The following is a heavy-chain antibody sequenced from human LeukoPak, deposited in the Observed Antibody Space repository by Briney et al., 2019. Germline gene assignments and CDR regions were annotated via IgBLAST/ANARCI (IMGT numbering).Heavy chain of an antibody. CDR1: GYTFTTYG. CDR3: ARDYSSGWPNFDY. D-gene: IGHD6-19*01. Sequence: ASVKVSCTASGYTFTTYGISWVRQAPGQGLEWMGWIGAYNGNTNYAQKLQGRVTMTTDTSTSTAYMELRSLRSDDTAVYYCARDYSSGWPNFDYWGQGTLVTVSS. J-gene: IGHJ4*02. V-gene: IGHV1-18*01. CDR2: IGAYNGNT.